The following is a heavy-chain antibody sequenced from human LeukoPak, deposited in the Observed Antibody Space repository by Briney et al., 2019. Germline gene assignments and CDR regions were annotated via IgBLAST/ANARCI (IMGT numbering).Heavy chain of an antibody. J-gene: IGHJ4*02. V-gene: IGHV3-7*04. CDR3: ARVRVGTTNYFDY. D-gene: IGHD1-26*01. Sequence: GGSLRLSCAASGFTFSSYWMSWVRQAPGKGLGWVANINQDGSEKYYVDSVRGRFTISRDNAKNSLCLQMDSLRAEDTAVYYCARVRVGTTNYFDYWGQGTLVTVSS. CDR2: INQDGSEK. CDR1: GFTFSSYW.